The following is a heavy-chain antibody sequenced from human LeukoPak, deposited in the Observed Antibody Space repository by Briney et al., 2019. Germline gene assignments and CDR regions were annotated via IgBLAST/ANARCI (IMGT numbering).Heavy chain of an antibody. CDR3: AGAPLGYCSSTSCYPNWFDP. J-gene: IGHJ5*02. CDR1: GGSTSSSSYY. CDR2: IYYSGST. D-gene: IGHD2-2*01. V-gene: IGHV4-39*01. Sequence: PSETLSLTCPVSGGSTSSSSYYWGWIRQPPGKGLEWIGSIYYSGSTYYNPSLKSRVTISVDTSKNQFSLKLSSVTAADTAVYYCAGAPLGYCSSTSCYPNWFDPWGQGTLVTVSS.